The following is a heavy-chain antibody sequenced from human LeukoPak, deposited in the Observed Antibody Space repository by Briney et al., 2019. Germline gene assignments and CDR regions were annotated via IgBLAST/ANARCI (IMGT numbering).Heavy chain of an antibody. CDR2: IYYSGST. J-gene: IGHJ6*02. CDR3: ESDGSGAEYYYYGMDV. V-gene: IGHV4-39*01. CDR1: GGSIRSSSYY. D-gene: IGHD1-1*01. Sequence: SETLSLTCTVSGGSIRSSSYYWGWIRQPPGKRLEWIGSIYYSGSTYYNPSLKSRVTISVDTSKNQFSLKLSSVTAADAAVYYCESDGSGAEYYYYGMDVWGQGTTVTVSS.